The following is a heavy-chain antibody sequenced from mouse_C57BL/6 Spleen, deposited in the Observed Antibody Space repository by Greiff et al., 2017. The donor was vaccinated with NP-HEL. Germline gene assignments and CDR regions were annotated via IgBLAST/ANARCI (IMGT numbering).Heavy chain of an antibody. CDR2: ISSGSSTI. V-gene: IGHV5-17*01. Sequence: EVKLMESGGGLVKPGGSLKLSCAASGFTFSDYGMHWVRLAPEKGLEWVAYISSGSSTIYYADTVKGRFTISRDNAKNTLFLQMTSLRSEDTAMYYCARGEGYDYAMDYWGQGTSVTVSS. J-gene: IGHJ4*01. CDR3: ARGEGYDYAMDY. CDR1: GFTFSDYG. D-gene: IGHD2-3*01.